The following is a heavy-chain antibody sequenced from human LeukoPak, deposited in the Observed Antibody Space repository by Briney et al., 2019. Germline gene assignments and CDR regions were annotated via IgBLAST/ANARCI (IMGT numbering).Heavy chain of an antibody. CDR1: GYGFTSYW. D-gene: IGHD2-8*01. CDR3: ARHMGVWVFDY. J-gene: IGHJ4*02. V-gene: IGHV5-51*01. Sequence: GESLKISCKGSGYGFTSYWIGWVRQMPGKGLEWMGIIYPGDSDTRYSPSFQGQVTTAADKSITTAYQQWSSMKASDTAMYDCARHMGVWVFDYWGQGTLVTVSP. CDR2: IYPGDSDT.